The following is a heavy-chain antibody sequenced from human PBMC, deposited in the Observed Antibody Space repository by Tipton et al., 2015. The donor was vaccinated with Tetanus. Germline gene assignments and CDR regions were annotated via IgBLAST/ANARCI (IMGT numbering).Heavy chain of an antibody. D-gene: IGHD2-2*01. CDR1: GGSMSNNY. J-gene: IGHJ4*02. CDR2: IFHSGST. CDR3: AREVPAAGHFDS. V-gene: IGHV4-59*01. Sequence: VKPSETLSLTCTVSGGSMSNNYWSWIRQPPGKGLEWIAYIFHSGSTNYSPSLKSRVAISMDTSKNQISLKLSSVTAADTAVYYCAREVPAAGHFDSWGQGTLVTVSS.